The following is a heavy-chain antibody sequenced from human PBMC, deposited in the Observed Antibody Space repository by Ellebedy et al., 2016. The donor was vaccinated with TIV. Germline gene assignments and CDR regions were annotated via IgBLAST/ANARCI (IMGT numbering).Heavy chain of an antibody. V-gene: IGHV3-74*01. CDR1: GFTFSSYW. J-gene: IGHJ4*02. CDR3: ARVGLDNWNDETPLLY. Sequence: GGSLRLXCAGSGFTFSSYWMHWVRQAPGKGLVWVSRINSDGSSTGYAGFVKGRFTISRDNAKSAVYLQMSSLRAEDTAVYYCARVGLDNWNDETPLLYWGQGTLVTVSS. CDR2: INSDGSST. D-gene: IGHD1-20*01.